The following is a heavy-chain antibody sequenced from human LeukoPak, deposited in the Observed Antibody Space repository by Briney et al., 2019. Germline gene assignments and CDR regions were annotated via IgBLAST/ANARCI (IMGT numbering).Heavy chain of an antibody. CDR1: GGSIRSYY. Sequence: SETLSLTCTVSGGSIRSYYWSWIRQPPGKGLEWIGYIYYSGSTNYNPSLKSRVTISGDTSKNQFSLKLSSVTAADTAVYYCAGVVEVPAATGLWFDPWGQGTLVTVSS. CDR3: AGVVEVPAATGLWFDP. D-gene: IGHD2-2*01. J-gene: IGHJ5*02. V-gene: IGHV4-59*01. CDR2: IYYSGST.